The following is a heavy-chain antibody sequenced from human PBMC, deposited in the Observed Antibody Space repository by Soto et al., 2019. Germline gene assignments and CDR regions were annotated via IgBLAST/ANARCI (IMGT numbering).Heavy chain of an antibody. Sequence: PSETLSLTCTVSGGSISSGDYYWSWIRQPPGKCLEWIGYIYYSGSTYYNPSLKSRVTISVDTSKNQFSLKLSSVTAADTAVYYCARVIVSEYFVYFDYWGQGTLVTVSS. V-gene: IGHV4-30-4*01. D-gene: IGHD2-2*01. J-gene: IGHJ4*02. CDR1: GGSISSGDYY. CDR2: IYYSGST. CDR3: ARVIVSEYFVYFDY.